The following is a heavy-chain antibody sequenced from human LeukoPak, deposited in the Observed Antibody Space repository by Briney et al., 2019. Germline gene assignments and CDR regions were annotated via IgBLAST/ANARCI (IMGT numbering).Heavy chain of an antibody. D-gene: IGHD5-12*01. Sequence: SETLSLTCTVPGGSISSSTYYWGWIRPPPGKGLEWFGNLYYSGSTYYNPSLKSRVTISVDTSKHQFSLKLSSVTAADTAVYYCARQAISGYDPPPFDSWGQGTLVTVSS. J-gene: IGHJ4*02. V-gene: IGHV4-39*01. CDR2: LYYSGST. CDR3: ARQAISGYDPPPFDS. CDR1: GGSISSSTYY.